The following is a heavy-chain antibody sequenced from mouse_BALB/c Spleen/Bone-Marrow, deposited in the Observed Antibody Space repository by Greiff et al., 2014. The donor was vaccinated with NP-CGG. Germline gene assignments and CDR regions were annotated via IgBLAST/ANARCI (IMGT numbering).Heavy chain of an antibody. V-gene: IGHV1-9*01. CDR3: ARGISYHFDY. CDR1: GYIFSRYW. Sequence: VQLQQSGAELMKPGASVKISCKATGYIFSRYWIEWVKQRPGHGLEWIGEILPGISTNYNEKFKGKATFTADTSSNTAYTQLSSLTSEDSAVYYCARGISYHFDYWGQGTTLTVSS. D-gene: IGHD5-1*01. CDR2: ILPGIST. J-gene: IGHJ2*01.